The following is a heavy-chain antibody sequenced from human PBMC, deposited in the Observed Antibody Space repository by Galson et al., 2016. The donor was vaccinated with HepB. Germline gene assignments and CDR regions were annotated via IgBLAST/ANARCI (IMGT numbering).Heavy chain of an antibody. CDR3: VQGSTAPAV. D-gene: IGHD1-26*01. V-gene: IGHV3-23*01. CDR2: ISRSGDST. Sequence: SLRLSCAASGFTFNNYGMTWVRQAPGKGLEVVSSISRSGDSTDYADSGKGRFTISRDNSKNTLSLQMNSLRVEDTAVYYCVQGSTAPAVWGKGTTVIVSS. J-gene: IGHJ6*04. CDR1: GFTFNNYG.